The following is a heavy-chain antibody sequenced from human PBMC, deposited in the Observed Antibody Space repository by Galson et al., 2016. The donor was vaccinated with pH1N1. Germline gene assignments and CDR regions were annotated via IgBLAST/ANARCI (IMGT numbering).Heavy chain of an antibody. D-gene: IGHD4-17*01. CDR1: GYRFDNYF. CDR3: AREGGVNGDYVFSY. V-gene: IGHV1-2*02. Sequence: SVKVSCKASGYRFDNYFLHWVRQAPGQGVEWMGWINPNGGATNYAQKFQGRVTLTRDTSINTGFMELRGLTSDDTAVYFCAREGGVNGDYVFSYWGQGSLVIASS. J-gene: IGHJ4*02. CDR2: INPNGGAT.